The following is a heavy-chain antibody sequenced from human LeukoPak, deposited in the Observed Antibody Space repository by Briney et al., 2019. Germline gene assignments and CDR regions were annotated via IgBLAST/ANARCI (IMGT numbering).Heavy chain of an antibody. V-gene: IGHV3-30*18. D-gene: IGHD1-26*01. Sequence: PGGSLRLSCAASGFTFSNYGMQWVRQAPGKGLEWVAVVSYEGRTTYYADSVKSRFIISRDNSKNMLYLQMNGLRAEDTAVYYCAKEGPGNYYSAYFDYWGQGTLVTVSS. J-gene: IGHJ4*02. CDR2: VSYEGRTT. CDR1: GFTFSNYG. CDR3: AKEGPGNYYSAYFDY.